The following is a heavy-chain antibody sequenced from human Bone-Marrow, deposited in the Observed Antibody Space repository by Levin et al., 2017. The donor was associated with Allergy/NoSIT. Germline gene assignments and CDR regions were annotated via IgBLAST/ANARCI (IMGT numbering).Heavy chain of an antibody. CDR3: ARRYDFWSGAPPNDAFDI. D-gene: IGHD3-3*01. CDR2: IYPGDSDT. CDR1: GYSFTSYW. Sequence: GESLKISCKGSGYSFTSYWIGWVRQMPGKGLEWMGIIYPGDSDTRYSPSFQGQVTISADKSISTAYLQWSSLKASDTAMYYCARRYDFWSGAPPNDAFDIWGRGTMVTVSS. J-gene: IGHJ3*02. V-gene: IGHV5-51*01.